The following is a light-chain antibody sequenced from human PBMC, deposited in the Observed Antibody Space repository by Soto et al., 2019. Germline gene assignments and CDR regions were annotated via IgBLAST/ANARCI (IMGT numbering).Light chain of an antibody. J-gene: IGKJ2*01. Sequence: DIQMTQSPSSLSASVGDRVTITCQASQDITTYLNWFQQKPGKAPKLLIYGASNLETGVPSRFSRRGSGTDFTFAISSLQPEDIATYYCQQYDTIQYTFGQGTKLEIK. CDR1: QDITTY. CDR3: QQYDTIQYT. V-gene: IGKV1-33*01. CDR2: GAS.